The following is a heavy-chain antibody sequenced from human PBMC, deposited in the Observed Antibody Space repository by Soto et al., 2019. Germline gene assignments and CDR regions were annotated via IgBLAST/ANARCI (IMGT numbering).Heavy chain of an antibody. J-gene: IGHJ4*02. Sequence: SETLSLTCAVSGDSFTSNNWWTWVRQPPGQGLEWIGEIYRTGSTNYNPSLKSRVTISLDKSEQQLSLKVTALTAADTAVYYCASRDPGTSVDYWGQGTLVTVSS. CDR3: ASRDPGTSVDY. CDR2: IYRTGST. D-gene: IGHD1-7*01. V-gene: IGHV4-4*02. CDR1: GDSFTSNNW.